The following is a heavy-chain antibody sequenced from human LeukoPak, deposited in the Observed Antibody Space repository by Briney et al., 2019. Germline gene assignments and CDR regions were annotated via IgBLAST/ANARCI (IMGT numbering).Heavy chain of an antibody. J-gene: IGHJ3*02. Sequence: HPGGSPRLSCAASGFTFSSYWMSWVRQAPGKGLEWVANIKQDGSEKYYVDSVKGRFTISRDNAKNSLYLQMNSLRAEDTAVYYCARIYYDSSGYYNEWAFDIWGQGTMVTVSS. D-gene: IGHD3-22*01. V-gene: IGHV3-7*01. CDR1: GFTFSSYW. CDR3: ARIYYDSSGYYNEWAFDI. CDR2: IKQDGSEK.